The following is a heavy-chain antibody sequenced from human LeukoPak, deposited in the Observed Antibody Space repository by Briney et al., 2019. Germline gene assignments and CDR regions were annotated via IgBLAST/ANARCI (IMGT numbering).Heavy chain of an antibody. Sequence: GSLRLSCAASGFTFSDYYMSRIRQSPGKGLEWIGEISHSGSSYYNPSLKSRVSISLDTSKNQLSLKLTSVTAADTAMYYCARHPAPSYSISSSVFDYWGQGTLVTVSS. J-gene: IGHJ4*02. CDR2: ISHSGSS. V-gene: IGHV4-34*01. CDR1: GFTFSDYY. D-gene: IGHD6-6*01. CDR3: ARHPAPSYSISSSVFDY.